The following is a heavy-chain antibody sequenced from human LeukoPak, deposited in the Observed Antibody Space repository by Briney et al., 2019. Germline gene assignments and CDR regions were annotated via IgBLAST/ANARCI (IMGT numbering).Heavy chain of an antibody. D-gene: IGHD3-16*01. CDR1: GFTFDDYA. J-gene: IGHJ4*02. Sequence: GSLRLSCAASGFTFDDYAMHWVRQAPGKGLGWVSLISGDGGSTYYADSVKGRFTISRDNSKNSLYLQMNSLRTEDTALYYCAKDSVFMITFGGDDYFDYWGQGTLVTVSS. V-gene: IGHV3-43*02. CDR2: ISGDGGST. CDR3: AKDSVFMITFGGDDYFDY.